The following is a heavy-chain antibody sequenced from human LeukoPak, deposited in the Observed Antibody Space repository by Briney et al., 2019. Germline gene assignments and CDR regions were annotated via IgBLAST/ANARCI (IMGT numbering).Heavy chain of an antibody. V-gene: IGHV4-34*01. D-gene: IGHD4-11*01. CDR3: ARGPTVSETGYFDY. CDR2: INHRGDT. J-gene: IGHJ4*03. Sequence: PSETLSLTCAVYGGSFSTYYWSWIRQSPGKGLEWIAEINHRGDTNYNPSVKSRGTISVDTSKNQFSLKVRSLTAADTAVYYCARGPTVSETGYFDYWGQGTLVTVSS. CDR1: GGSFSTYY.